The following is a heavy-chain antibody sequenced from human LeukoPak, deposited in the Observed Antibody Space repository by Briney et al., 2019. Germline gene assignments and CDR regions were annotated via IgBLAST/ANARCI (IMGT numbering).Heavy chain of an antibody. V-gene: IGHV4-34*01. CDR1: GGSFSGYY. Sequence: SETLSLTCAVYGGSFSGYYWSWIRQPPGKGLEWIGEINHSGSTNYNPSLKSRVTISVDTSKNQFSLKLSSVTAADTAVYYCASRGIAARRYYYYYYMDVWGKGTTVTGSS. J-gene: IGHJ6*03. D-gene: IGHD6-6*01. CDR3: ASRGIAARRYYYYYYMDV. CDR2: INHSGST.